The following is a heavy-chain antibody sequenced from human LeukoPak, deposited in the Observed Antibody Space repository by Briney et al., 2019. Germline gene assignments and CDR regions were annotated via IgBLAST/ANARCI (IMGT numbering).Heavy chain of an antibody. CDR3: ARDFVAGTDGFDY. CDR2: ISYDGSNK. D-gene: IGHD6-19*01. V-gene: IGHV3-30-3*01. J-gene: IGHJ4*02. Sequence: PGGSLRLSCAASGFTFSSYAMHWVRHAPGKGLEWVAVISYDGSNKYYADSVKGRFTISRDNSKNTLYLQMNSLRAEDTAVYYCARDFVAGTDGFDYWGQGTLVTVSS. CDR1: GFTFSSYA.